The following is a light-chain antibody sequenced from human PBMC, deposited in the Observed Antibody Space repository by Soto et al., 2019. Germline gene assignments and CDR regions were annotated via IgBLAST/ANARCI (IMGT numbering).Light chain of an antibody. Sequence: DIQMTQSPSSLSASVGDRVTITCRASQSISKDLNWYQQKPGEAPMLLIYGASILQSGVPSRFSGALSGTDFTLTITSLQPEDFATYFCQQSYSTPWTFGLGTKVDI. CDR3: QQSYSTPWT. J-gene: IGKJ1*01. CDR2: GAS. CDR1: QSISKD. V-gene: IGKV1-39*01.